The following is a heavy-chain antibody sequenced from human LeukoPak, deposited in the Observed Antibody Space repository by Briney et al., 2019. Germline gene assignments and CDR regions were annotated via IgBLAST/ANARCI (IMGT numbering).Heavy chain of an antibody. D-gene: IGHD6-13*01. CDR1: GFTFSSYG. V-gene: IGHV3-30*02. J-gene: IGHJ4*02. CDR3: AKDHVGTWSALDY. CDR2: IRYDGSDK. Sequence: GGSLRLSCAASGFTFSSYGMHWVRQAPGKGLEWVAFIRYDGSDKYYADSVKGRFILSRDNSRNTLSLEMNSLRAEDTAVYYCAKDHVGTWSALDYWGQGTLVTVSS.